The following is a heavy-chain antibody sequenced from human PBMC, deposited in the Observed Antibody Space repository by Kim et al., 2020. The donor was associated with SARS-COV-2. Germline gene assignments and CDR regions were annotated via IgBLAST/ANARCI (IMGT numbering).Heavy chain of an antibody. CDR3: TTDWAFSGSLPFFDRASD. Sequence: KDRFTISRDDSKNTLYLQMNSLKAEDTAVYYCTTDWAFSGSLPFFDRASDWGQGTLVTVSS. V-gene: IGHV3-15*01. J-gene: IGHJ4*02. D-gene: IGHD1-26*01.